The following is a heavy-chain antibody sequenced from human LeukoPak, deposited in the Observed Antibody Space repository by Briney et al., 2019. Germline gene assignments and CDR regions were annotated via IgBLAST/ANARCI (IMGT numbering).Heavy chain of an antibody. Sequence: ASVKVSCKASGYTFTGHAMNWVRQAPGQGLEWMGGIIPIFATANYAQKFQGRVTITADESTSTAYMELSSLRSEDTAVYYCARGPITTRSHFDYWGQGTLVTVSS. CDR2: IIPIFATA. CDR3: ARGPITTRSHFDY. J-gene: IGHJ4*02. D-gene: IGHD3-22*01. CDR1: GYTFTGHA. V-gene: IGHV1-69*13.